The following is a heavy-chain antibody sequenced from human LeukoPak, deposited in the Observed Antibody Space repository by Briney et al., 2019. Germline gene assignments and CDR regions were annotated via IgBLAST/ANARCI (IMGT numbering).Heavy chain of an antibody. Sequence: PGGSLRLSCVPSGFPFSGYWMDWVRQAPGKGMEWVANINQDGTNQYYAASVRGRFSISRDNAKNSLYLQMNSLRAEDTGVYYCSRSLDYLGQGALVTVSS. J-gene: IGHJ4*02. CDR3: SRSLDY. V-gene: IGHV3-7*01. CDR2: INQDGTNQ. CDR1: GFPFSGYW.